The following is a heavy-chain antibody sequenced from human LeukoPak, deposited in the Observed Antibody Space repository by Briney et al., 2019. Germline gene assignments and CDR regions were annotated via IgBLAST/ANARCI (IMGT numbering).Heavy chain of an antibody. V-gene: IGHV4-39*01. J-gene: IGHJ4*02. CDR1: GDAISSSFYY. Sequence: SETLSLTCTVSGDAISSSFYYWGWIRQSPGKGLEWIGSVYYSGSTYYNPSLKSRVTISVDTSKNQFSLELSSVTAADTAVYYCARQRIAVAGYYFDYWGQGTLVTVSS. CDR2: VYYSGST. CDR3: ARQRIAVAGYYFDY. D-gene: IGHD6-19*01.